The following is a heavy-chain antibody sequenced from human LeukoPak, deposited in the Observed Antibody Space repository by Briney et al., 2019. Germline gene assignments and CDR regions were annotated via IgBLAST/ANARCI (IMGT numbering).Heavy chain of an antibody. CDR3: ARDQMYLAHFDY. CDR1: GFTFSSYG. V-gene: IGHV3-30*03. CDR2: ISYDGSNK. J-gene: IGHJ4*02. D-gene: IGHD2-15*01. Sequence: PGGSLRLSCAASGFTFSSYGMHWVRQAPGKGLEWVAIISYDGSNKYYADSLKGRFTISRDNSKNTLYLQMNSLRAEDTAVYYCARDQMYLAHFDYWGQGTLVTVSS.